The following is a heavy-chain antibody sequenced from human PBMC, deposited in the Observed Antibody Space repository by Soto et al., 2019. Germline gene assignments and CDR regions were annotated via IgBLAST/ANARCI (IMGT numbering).Heavy chain of an antibody. Sequence: SETLSLTCTVSGGSISSYYWSWIRQPPGKGLEWIGYIYYSGSTNYNPSLKSRVTISVDTSKNQFSLKLSSVTAADTAVYDCGRRGPSYSYGWGSPDWAIWFDPWGQGTLVPVPS. V-gene: IGHV4-59*08. J-gene: IGHJ5*02. CDR1: GGSISSYY. CDR2: IYYSGST. CDR3: GRRGPSYSYGWGSPDWAIWFDP. D-gene: IGHD3-10*01.